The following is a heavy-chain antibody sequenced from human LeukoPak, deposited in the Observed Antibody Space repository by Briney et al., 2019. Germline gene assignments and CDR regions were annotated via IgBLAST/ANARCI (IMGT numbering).Heavy chain of an antibody. CDR3: SRENGACSPFGY. CDR2: ISLTGLT. J-gene: IGHJ4*02. V-gene: IGHV4-4*02. Sequence: PSETLSLTCGVSGGSISNTNWWSWVRQPPGQGLEWFGEISLTGLTHYNPSLESRVTVSLDKSKNQLSLNLTSLTAADTAVYYCSRENGACSPFGYWGQGTLVTVLS. CDR1: GGSISNTNW. D-gene: IGHD2-15*01.